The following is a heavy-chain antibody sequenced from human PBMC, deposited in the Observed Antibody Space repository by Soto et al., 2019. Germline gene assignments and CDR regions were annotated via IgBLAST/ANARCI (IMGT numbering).Heavy chain of an antibody. V-gene: IGHV4-59*08. CDR1: GGSISSYY. CDR3: SRFNWYSDL. Sequence: QVQLQESGPGLVKPSETLSLTCTVSGGSISSYYWSWIRQPPGKGLEWIGYIYYSGSTNYNPSLKCRLSTSVYTSKNQFSLKLSSVTAAYTALYYCSRFNWYSDLWGRGTLVTVSS. CDR2: IYYSGST. J-gene: IGHJ2*01.